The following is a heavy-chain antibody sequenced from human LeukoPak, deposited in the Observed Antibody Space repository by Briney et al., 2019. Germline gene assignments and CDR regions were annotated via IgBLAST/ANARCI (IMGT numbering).Heavy chain of an antibody. CDR1: GFTFSSYS. D-gene: IGHD1-26*01. Sequence: PGGSLRLSCAASGFTFSSYSMNWVRQAPGKGLEWVSSISSSSSYIYYADSVKGRFTISRDNAKNSLYLQMNSLRAEDTAVYYCARDGLATERPHRAFDIWGQGTMVTVSS. J-gene: IGHJ3*02. V-gene: IGHV3-21*01. CDR3: ARDGLATERPHRAFDI. CDR2: ISSSSSYI.